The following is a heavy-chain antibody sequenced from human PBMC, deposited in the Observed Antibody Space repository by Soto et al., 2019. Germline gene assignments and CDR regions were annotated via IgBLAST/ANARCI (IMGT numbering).Heavy chain of an antibody. V-gene: IGHV1-69*06. J-gene: IGHJ5*02. CDR2: IIPIFGTA. D-gene: IGHD2-2*01. CDR3: APLCSSTSCYYNWFDP. CDR1: GGTFSSYA. Sequence: QVQLVQSGAEVQKPGSSVKVSCKASGGTFSSYAISWVRQAPGQGLEWMGGIIPIFGTANYAQKFQGRVTITADKSTSTAYMELSSLRSEDTAVYYCAPLCSSTSCYYNWFDPWGQGTLVTVSS.